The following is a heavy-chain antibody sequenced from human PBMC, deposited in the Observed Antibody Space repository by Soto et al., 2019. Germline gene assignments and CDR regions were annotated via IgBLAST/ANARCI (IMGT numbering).Heavy chain of an antibody. D-gene: IGHD1-1*01. CDR3: ARGRYGDY. CDR2: ISAHNGNT. Sequence: QVHLVQSGAEVKKPGASVKVSCKGSGYAFTTYGITWVRQAPGQGLEWMGWISAHNGNTNYAHKLQGRVTVTRGTATRTAYMELGSLRSNDTAVYYCARGRYGDYWGQGALVTVSS. V-gene: IGHV1-18*01. CDR1: GYAFTTYG. J-gene: IGHJ4*02.